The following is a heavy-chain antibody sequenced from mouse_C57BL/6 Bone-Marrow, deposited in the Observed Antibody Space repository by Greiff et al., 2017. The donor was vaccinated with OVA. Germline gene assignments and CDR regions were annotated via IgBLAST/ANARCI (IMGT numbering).Heavy chain of an antibody. Sequence: VQLKESGPELVKPGASVKISCKASGYSFTGYYMNWVKQSPEKSLEWIGDINPSTGGTTYNQKFKAKATLTVDKSSSTAYMQLKSLTSEDSAVYYCARVGVYSYGSSPYFDVWGTGTTVTVSS. D-gene: IGHD1-1*01. CDR1: GYSFTGYY. CDR3: ARVGVYSYGSSPYFDV. V-gene: IGHV1-42*01. J-gene: IGHJ1*03. CDR2: INPSTGGT.